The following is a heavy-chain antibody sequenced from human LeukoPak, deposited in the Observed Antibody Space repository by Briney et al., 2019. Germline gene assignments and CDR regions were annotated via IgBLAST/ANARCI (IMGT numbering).Heavy chain of an antibody. V-gene: IGHV4-39*01. D-gene: IGHD2-2*01. CDR3: ARPHCSSTSCYLASGFDY. J-gene: IGHJ4*02. CDR2: INYSGST. CDR1: GGSISSSSYY. Sequence: PSETLSLTCTVSGGSISSSSYYWGWIRQPPGKGLEWIGSINYSGSTYYNPSLKSRVTISVDTSKNQFSLKLSSVTAADTAVYYCARPHCSSTSCYLASGFDYWGQGTLVTVSS.